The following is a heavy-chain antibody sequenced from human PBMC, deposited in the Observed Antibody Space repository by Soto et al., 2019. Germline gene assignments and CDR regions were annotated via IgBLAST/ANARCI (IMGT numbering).Heavy chain of an antibody. D-gene: IGHD3-9*01. CDR1: GGTFSSYA. CDR2: IIPIFGTA. J-gene: IGHJ6*02. CDR3: ALDYDILTGYYRTIYYYGMDV. V-gene: IGHV1-69*13. Sequence: SVKVSCKASGGTFSSYAISWVRQAPGQGLEWMGGIIPIFGTANYAQKFQGRVTITADESTSTAYMELSSLRSEDTAVYYCALDYDILTGYYRTIYYYGMDVWGQGTTVTVSS.